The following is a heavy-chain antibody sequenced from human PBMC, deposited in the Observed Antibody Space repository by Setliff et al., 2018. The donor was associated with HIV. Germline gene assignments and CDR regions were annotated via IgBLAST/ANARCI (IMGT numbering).Heavy chain of an antibody. V-gene: IGHV3-30*02. Sequence: GGSLRLSCRGFRTTFSGYGLNWVRQAPGKGLEWVAVIWHDGSNENYADSVKGRFTISRDNSKNTLYLQMSSLRVDDTAVYYCVKEAYSNTWNYYYYYIDVWGKGTTVTVSS. CDR3: VKEAYSNTWNYYYYYIDV. CDR2: IWHDGSNE. J-gene: IGHJ6*03. D-gene: IGHD6-13*01. CDR1: RTTFSGYG.